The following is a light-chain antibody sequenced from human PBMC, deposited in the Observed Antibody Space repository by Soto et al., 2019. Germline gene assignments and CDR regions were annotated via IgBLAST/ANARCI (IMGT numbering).Light chain of an antibody. V-gene: IGKV3-20*01. CDR3: QQYGSSPPIT. Sequence: EIVLTQSPGTLSWSPGERATLSCRARQSVSNSYLAWYQQKPGQAPRLLIYGASSRATGIPDRFSGSGSGTVFTLTISRLEPEDFAVYYCQQYGSSPPITFGQGTRLEIK. J-gene: IGKJ5*01. CDR1: QSVSNSY. CDR2: GAS.